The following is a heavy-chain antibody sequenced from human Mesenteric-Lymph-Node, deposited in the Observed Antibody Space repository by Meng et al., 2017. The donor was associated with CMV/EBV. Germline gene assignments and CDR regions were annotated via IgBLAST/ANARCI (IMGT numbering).Heavy chain of an antibody. CDR2: INHSGST. D-gene: IGHD3-9*01. CDR3: ARGSSYDILTGYFDY. CDR1: GGSFSGYY. V-gene: IGHV4-34*01. J-gene: IGHJ4*02. Sequence: QVQCSQGGRGWLKPSETLSGTWAVYGGSFSGYYWNWIRQSPEKGLEWIGEINHSGSTTYNPSFTSRIIISVDTSTNQISLNMSSVTAADTAVYYCARGSSYDILTGYFDYWGQGALVTVSS.